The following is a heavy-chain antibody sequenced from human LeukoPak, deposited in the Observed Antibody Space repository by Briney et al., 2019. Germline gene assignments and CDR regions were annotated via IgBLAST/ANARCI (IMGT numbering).Heavy chain of an antibody. J-gene: IGHJ3*02. CDR1: GFSFNIYP. Sequence: GGSLRLSCAASGFSFNIYPMHWVRQAPGKGLEWVSSVSSDGSDKYYADSMKGRYTISRDNSWNTLYLQMQSLRPEDTAVYYCARESGDSGNFQNNGNDACDIWGQGTMVTVSS. CDR3: ARESGDSGNFQNNGNDACDI. V-gene: IGHV3-30*04. D-gene: IGHD1-26*01. CDR2: VSSDGSDK.